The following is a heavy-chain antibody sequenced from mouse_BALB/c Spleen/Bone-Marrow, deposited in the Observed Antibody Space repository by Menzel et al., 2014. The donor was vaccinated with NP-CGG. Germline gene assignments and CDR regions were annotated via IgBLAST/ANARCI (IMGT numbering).Heavy chain of an antibody. CDR2: INPGSSTI. D-gene: IGHD1-2*01. J-gene: IGHJ2*01. Sequence: EVKLMESGGGLVQPGGSLNLACVASGFDFSRYWMSWARQAPGKGQEWIGEINPGSSTINYSPSLKDKFIISRDNAKNALYLQMSKVRSEDTALYYCARLGTYGYHANWGQGTALTVSS. CDR3: ARLGTYGYHAN. V-gene: IGHV4-2*02. CDR1: GFDFSRYW.